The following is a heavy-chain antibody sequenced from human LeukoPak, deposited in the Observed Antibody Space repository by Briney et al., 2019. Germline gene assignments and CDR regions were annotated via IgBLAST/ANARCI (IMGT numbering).Heavy chain of an antibody. CDR2: INHSGST. CDR3: ARGRGSYYVVYFDY. Sequence: PSETLSLTCAAYGGSFSGYYWSWIRQPPGKGLEWIGEINHSGSTNYNPSLKSRVTISVDTSKNQFSLKLSSVTAADTAVYYCARGRGSYYVVYFDYWGQGTLVTVSS. V-gene: IGHV4-34*01. J-gene: IGHJ4*02. CDR1: GGSFSGYY. D-gene: IGHD1-26*01.